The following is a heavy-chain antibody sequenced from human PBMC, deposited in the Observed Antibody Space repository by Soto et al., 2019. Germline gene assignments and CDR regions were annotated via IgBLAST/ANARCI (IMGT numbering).Heavy chain of an antibody. CDR1: GFTFSSYA. Sequence: EVPLLESGGGLVQPGGSLRLSCAVSGFTFSSYAMSWVRQAPGKGLEWVSTISDSGAFTYYADSVKGRFTISRDNSKITLYLQMNSLRAEDTAVYHCAKTGHYDILTGYPPHFDYWGQGTLVTVSS. CDR3: AKTGHYDILTGYPPHFDY. CDR2: ISDSGAFT. J-gene: IGHJ4*02. D-gene: IGHD3-9*01. V-gene: IGHV3-23*01.